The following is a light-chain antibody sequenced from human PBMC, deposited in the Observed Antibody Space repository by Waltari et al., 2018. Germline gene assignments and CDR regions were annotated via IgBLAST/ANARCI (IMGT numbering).Light chain of an antibody. CDR3: QQSNSTPYT. CDR1: QSISSY. Sequence: DIQMTQSPSSLSASVGDRVTITCRASQSISSYLNWYQRKPGKAPNLLIYAASSLQSGVPSRFSGSGSGTDFTLTISSLQPEDFAPYYCQQSNSTPYTFGQGTKLEIK. CDR2: AAS. V-gene: IGKV1-39*01. J-gene: IGKJ2*01.